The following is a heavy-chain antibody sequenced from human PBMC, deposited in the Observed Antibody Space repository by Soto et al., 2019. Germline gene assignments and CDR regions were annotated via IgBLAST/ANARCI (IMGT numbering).Heavy chain of an antibody. CDR2: IYYSGST. Sequence: SETLSLTCSVSGVSIRSFHWSWIRQPPGKGLECIGYIYYSGSTNYNPSLKSRVTISVDTSKNQFSLKLRSVTAADTAVYYCARVPSLTETPCFDSWSQGTMVTVSS. CDR3: ARVPSLTETPCFDS. J-gene: IGHJ4*02. V-gene: IGHV4-59*01. CDR1: GVSIRSFH. D-gene: IGHD1-7*01.